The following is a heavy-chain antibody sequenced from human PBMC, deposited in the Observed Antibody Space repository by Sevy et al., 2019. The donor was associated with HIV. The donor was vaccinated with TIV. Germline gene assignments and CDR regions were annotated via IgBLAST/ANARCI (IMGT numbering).Heavy chain of an antibody. CDR3: ARDDTASYLPVS. Sequence: GGSLRLSCAASGFTFSDYSLNWVRQAPGKGLEWVSYISRSGTTRHYADSVRGRSTISRGDAKNSLYLQMSSLRDEDTAVYYCARDDTASYLPVSWGQGTLVTVSS. V-gene: IGHV3-48*02. CDR1: GFTFSDYS. D-gene: IGHD3-10*01. J-gene: IGHJ4*02. CDR2: ISRSGTTR.